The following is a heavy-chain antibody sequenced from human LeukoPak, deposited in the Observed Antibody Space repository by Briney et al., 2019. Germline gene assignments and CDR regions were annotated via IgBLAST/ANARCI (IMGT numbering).Heavy chain of an antibody. D-gene: IGHD6-13*01. CDR1: GFTFSSYA. CDR3: ARERSSSWYVPYYYYYYMDV. Sequence: PGGSLRLSCAASGFTFSSYAMHWVRQAPGKGLEYVSAISSNGGSTYYANSVKGRFTISRDNSKNTLYLQMGSLRAEDMAVYYCARERSSSWYVPYYYYYYMDVWGKGTTVTISS. V-gene: IGHV3-64*01. J-gene: IGHJ6*03. CDR2: ISSNGGST.